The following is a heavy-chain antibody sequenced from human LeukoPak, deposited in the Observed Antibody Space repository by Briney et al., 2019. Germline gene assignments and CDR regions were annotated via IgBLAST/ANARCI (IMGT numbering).Heavy chain of an antibody. CDR3: ARSPGGSGSYYRWFDP. V-gene: IGHV1-18*01. CDR1: GYTFTSYG. D-gene: IGHD1-26*01. J-gene: IGHJ5*02. Sequence: EASVTVSCKASGYTFTSYGISWVRQAPGQGLEWMGWISAYNGNTNYAQKLQGRVTMTTDTSTSTAYMELRSLRSDDTAVYYCARSPGGSGSYYRWFDPWGQGTLVTVSS. CDR2: ISAYNGNT.